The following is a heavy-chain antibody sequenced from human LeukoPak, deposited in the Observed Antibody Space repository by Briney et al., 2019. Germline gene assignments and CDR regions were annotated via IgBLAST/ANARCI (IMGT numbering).Heavy chain of an antibody. CDR3: ARSPGPYYYYGMDV. V-gene: IGHV1-18*01. CDR2: ISAYNGNT. Sequence: GASVKVSCKASGYTFTSYGISWARQAPGQGLEWMGWISAYNGNTNYAQKLQGRVTMTTDTSTSTAYMELRSLRSDDTAVYYCARSPGPYYYYGMDVWGQGTTVTVSS. J-gene: IGHJ6*02. CDR1: GYTFTSYG.